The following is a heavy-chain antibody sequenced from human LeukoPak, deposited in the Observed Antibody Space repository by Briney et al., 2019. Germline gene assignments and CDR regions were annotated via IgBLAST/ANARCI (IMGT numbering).Heavy chain of an antibody. D-gene: IGHD2-8*01. Sequence: PGGSLRLSCAASGFTFSSYWMSWVRQAPGKGLEWVANIKGDGSEKYYVDYVKGRFSISRDNAKNFLYLQMNSLRAEDTAVYYCAKDRCSNGVGCYYYYMDVWGKGTTVTISS. V-gene: IGHV3-7*01. J-gene: IGHJ6*03. CDR2: IKGDGSEK. CDR3: AKDRCSNGVGCYYYYMDV. CDR1: GFTFSSYW.